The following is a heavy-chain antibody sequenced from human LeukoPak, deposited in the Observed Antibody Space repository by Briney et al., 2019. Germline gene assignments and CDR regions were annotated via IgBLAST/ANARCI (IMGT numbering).Heavy chain of an antibody. Sequence: GGSLRLSCAAPGFTFSSYAMSWVRQAPGKGLEWVSAISGSGGSTYYADSVKGRFTISRDNSKNTLYLQMNSLRAEDTAVYYCAKHSSGWSGSYGFDSWGQGTPVTVSS. V-gene: IGHV3-23*01. CDR2: ISGSGGST. CDR1: GFTFSSYA. J-gene: IGHJ4*02. CDR3: AKHSSGWSGSYGFDS. D-gene: IGHD1-26*01.